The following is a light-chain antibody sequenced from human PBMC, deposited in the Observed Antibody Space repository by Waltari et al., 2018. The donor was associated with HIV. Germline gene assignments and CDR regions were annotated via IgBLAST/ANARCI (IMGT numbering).Light chain of an antibody. CDR3: LLSYSGARPVV. CDR1: SGHVTSGHY. CDR2: DTS. V-gene: IGLV7-46*01. Sequence: QAVVTQEPSLNVSTGGTVTLTCSSSSGHVTSGHYPYWFHKKPGQAPRTLIYDTSSRQSWTPTRFSGSLLGVKAALTLAVAQPEDEAEYYCLLSYSGARPVVFGGGTKLTVL. J-gene: IGLJ2*01.